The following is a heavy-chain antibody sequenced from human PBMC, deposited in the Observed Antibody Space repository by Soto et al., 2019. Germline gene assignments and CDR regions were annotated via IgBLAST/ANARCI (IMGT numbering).Heavy chain of an antibody. CDR2: INPSGGST. V-gene: IGHV1-46*01. J-gene: IGHJ6*02. CDR3: ARDRGAGEANYDSSGYYYGMDV. Sequence: GASVKVSCKASGYTFTSYYMHWVRQAPGQGLEWMGIINPSGGSTSYAQKFQGRVTMTRDTSTSTVYMELSSLRSGDTAVYYCARDRGAGEANYDSSGYYYGMDVWGQGTTVTVSS. D-gene: IGHD3-22*01. CDR1: GYTFTSYY.